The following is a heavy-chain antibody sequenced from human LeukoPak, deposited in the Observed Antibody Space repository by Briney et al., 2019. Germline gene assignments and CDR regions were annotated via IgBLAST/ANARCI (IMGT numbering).Heavy chain of an antibody. Sequence: ASVKVSCKASGGTFSSYAIGWVRQAPGQGLEWMGGIIPIFGTANYAQKFQGRVTITTDESTSTAYMELSSLRSEDTAVYYCASQSSVVVVPAAEPDNWFDPWGQGTLVTVS. D-gene: IGHD2-2*01. J-gene: IGHJ5*02. CDR3: ASQSSVVVVPAAEPDNWFDP. V-gene: IGHV1-69*05. CDR2: IIPIFGTA. CDR1: GGTFSSYA.